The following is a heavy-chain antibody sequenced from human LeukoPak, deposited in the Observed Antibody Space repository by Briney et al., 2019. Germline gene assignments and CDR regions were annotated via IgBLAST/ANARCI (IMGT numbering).Heavy chain of an antibody. V-gene: IGHV4-59*01. CDR1: GGSISSYY. CDR2: IYYSGST. D-gene: IGHD3-10*01. Sequence: SETLSLTCTVSGGSISSYYWSWIRQPPGKGLEWIGYIYYSGSTNYNPSLKSRVTISVDTSKNQFSLKLSSVTAADTAVYYCARVSTGDSRSATMVRGVIRPRFDYWGQGTLVTVSS. J-gene: IGHJ4*02. CDR3: ARVSTGDSRSATMVRGVIRPRFDY.